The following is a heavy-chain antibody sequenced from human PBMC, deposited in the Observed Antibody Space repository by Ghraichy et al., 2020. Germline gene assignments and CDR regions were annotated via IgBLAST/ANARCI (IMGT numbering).Heavy chain of an antibody. D-gene: IGHD3-9*01. Sequence: SQTLSLTCAVYGGSFSGYYWSWIRQPPGKGLEWIGEINHSGSTNYNPSLKSRVTISVDTSKNQFSLKLSSVTAADTAVYYCARGNKYYDILTEGPYGMDVWGQGTTVTVSS. J-gene: IGHJ6*02. V-gene: IGHV4-34*01. CDR2: INHSGST. CDR3: ARGNKYYDILTEGPYGMDV. CDR1: GGSFSGYY.